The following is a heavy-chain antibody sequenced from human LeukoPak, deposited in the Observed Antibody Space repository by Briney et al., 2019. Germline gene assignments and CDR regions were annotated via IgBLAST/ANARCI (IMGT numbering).Heavy chain of an antibody. Sequence: AASVKVSCKASGYTFTGYYMHWVRQAPGQGLEWMGWINPNSGGTNYAQKFQGRVTMTRDTSISTAYMELSRLRSDDTAVYYCARTAHRESIAAAGYWFDPWGQGTLVTVSS. D-gene: IGHD6-13*01. CDR1: GYTFTGYY. CDR3: ARTAHRESIAAAGYWFDP. V-gene: IGHV1-2*02. CDR2: INPNSGGT. J-gene: IGHJ5*02.